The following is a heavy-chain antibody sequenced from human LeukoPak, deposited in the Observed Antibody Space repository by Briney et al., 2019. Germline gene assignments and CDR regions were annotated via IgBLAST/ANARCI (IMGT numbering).Heavy chain of an antibody. CDR3: ARSFVDCSSTSCYSDLFDY. D-gene: IGHD2-2*01. Sequence: KPSETLSLTLAVSGYSLNSGYYWGWVRQPPGKGLEWIGGIYHSGSTYYNPSLKSRVTISVDTSKNQFSLKLSSVTAADTAVYYCARSFVDCSSTSCYSDLFDYWGQGTLVTVSS. CDR2: IYHSGST. V-gene: IGHV4-38-2*01. CDR1: GYSLNSGYY. J-gene: IGHJ4*02.